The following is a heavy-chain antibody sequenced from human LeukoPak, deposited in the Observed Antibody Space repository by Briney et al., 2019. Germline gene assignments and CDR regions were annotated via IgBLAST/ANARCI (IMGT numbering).Heavy chain of an antibody. CDR2: IYYNGNT. CDR3: ARGPNYPSPSPFDY. J-gene: IGHJ4*02. Sequence: SSETLSLTCTVSGGWGGDYYWSWIRQPPGKGLEWIGYIYYNGNTFYTPSLKSRVTISFDTSKNQFSLKLSSVTAADTAVYYCARGPNYPSPSPFDYWGQGTLVTVSS. CDR1: GGWGGDYY. D-gene: IGHD5-24*01. V-gene: IGHV4-30-4*01.